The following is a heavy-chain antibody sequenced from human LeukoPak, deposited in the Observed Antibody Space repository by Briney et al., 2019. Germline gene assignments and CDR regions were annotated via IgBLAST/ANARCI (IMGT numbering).Heavy chain of an antibody. CDR3: AKVWYSSSPPFDY. Sequence: GGSLRLSCAASGFTFSNYAMSWVRQAPGKGLEWVSTINDRGIATYYADSVKGRFTISRDNSKNTLSLQMNSLRAEDTAVYYCAKVWYSSSPPFDYWGQGTLVTVSS. CDR1: GFTFSNYA. D-gene: IGHD6-13*01. V-gene: IGHV3-23*01. CDR2: INDRGIAT. J-gene: IGHJ4*02.